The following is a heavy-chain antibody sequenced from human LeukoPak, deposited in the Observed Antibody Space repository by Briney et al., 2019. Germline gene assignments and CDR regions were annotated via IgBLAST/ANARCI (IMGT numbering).Heavy chain of an antibody. CDR1: GFTFSSYS. CDR2: IRNKAKSYST. J-gene: IGHJ6*02. CDR3: ARDTRSSSWYGGYYYYYGMDV. D-gene: IGHD6-13*01. V-gene: IGHV3-72*01. Sequence: GGSLRLSCAASGFTFSSYSMNWVRQAPGKGLEWVGRIRNKAKSYSTEYAASVKGRFSISRDDSKNSLYLQMNSLRAEDTAVYYCARDTRSSSWYGGYYYYYGMDVWGQGTTVTVSS.